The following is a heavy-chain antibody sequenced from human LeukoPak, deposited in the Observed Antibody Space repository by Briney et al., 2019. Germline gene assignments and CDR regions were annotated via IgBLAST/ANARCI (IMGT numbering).Heavy chain of an antibody. CDR3: ARALYHTFDY. Sequence: EASVKVSCKASGYTFSSYGISWVRQAPGQGLEWMGWISADNGNTNYVQKFQGRVTMTTDTSTSTAYMGLRSLRSDDTAVYYCARALYHTFDYWGQGTLVTVSS. CDR1: GYTFSSYG. D-gene: IGHD2-2*01. J-gene: IGHJ4*02. V-gene: IGHV1-18*01. CDR2: ISADNGNT.